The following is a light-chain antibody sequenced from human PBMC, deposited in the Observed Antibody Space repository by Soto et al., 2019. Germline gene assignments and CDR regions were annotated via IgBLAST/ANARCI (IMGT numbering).Light chain of an antibody. CDR2: KAS. CDR1: QSISKW. J-gene: IGKJ1*01. V-gene: IGKV1-5*03. Sequence: DIQMTQSPSTVSASVGDRVTITCRASQSISKWLAWYQQKPGKAPKLLIYKASNLKSEVPSRFSGSGSGTDFTLTISRLEPEDFAVYYCQHYVTSLTTFGQGTKVDIK. CDR3: QHYVTSLTT.